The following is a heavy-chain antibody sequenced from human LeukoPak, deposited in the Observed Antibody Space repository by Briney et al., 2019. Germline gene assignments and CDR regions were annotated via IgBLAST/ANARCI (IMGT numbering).Heavy chain of an antibody. CDR1: GYSISSGYY. CDR3: ARVRYYYDSSAYHDAFDI. V-gene: IGHV4-38-2*01. J-gene: IGHJ3*02. CDR2: TYHSGST. D-gene: IGHD3-22*01. Sequence: SETLSLTCAVSGYSISSGYYWGWIRQPPGKGLEWIGSTYHSGSTYYNPSLKSRVTISVDTSKKQFSLKLSSVTAADTAVYFCARVRYYYDSSAYHDAFDIWGQGTMVTVSS.